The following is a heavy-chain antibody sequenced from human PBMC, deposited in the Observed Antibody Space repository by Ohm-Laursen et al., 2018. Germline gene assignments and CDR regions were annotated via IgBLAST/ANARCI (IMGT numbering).Heavy chain of an antibody. Sequence: SLRLSCTASGFTFSSYAMNWVRQAPGKGLEWISYISETGSHIYSADSVKGRFTISRDNDEDTLYLQMNSLRAEDTAIYYCARHDSSDSPSHYYYYTMDVWGQGTTVTVSS. CDR1: GFTFSSYA. V-gene: IGHV3-21*04. CDR2: ISETGSHI. D-gene: IGHD3-22*01. J-gene: IGHJ6*02. CDR3: ARHDSSDSPSHYYYYTMDV.